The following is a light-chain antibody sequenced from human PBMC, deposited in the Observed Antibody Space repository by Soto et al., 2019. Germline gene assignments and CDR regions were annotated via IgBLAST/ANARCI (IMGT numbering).Light chain of an antibody. CDR3: QQRSHWPFT. V-gene: IGKV3-11*01. Sequence: EIVLTQSPATLSLSPGERVTLSCRASQSVGSYLAWYLQTPGQAPRLLIYDASNRAAGVPARFSGSGSGTDFTLTSSSLEPEDFAVYYCQQRSHWPFTFGPGIKIDIK. J-gene: IGKJ3*01. CDR1: QSVGSY. CDR2: DAS.